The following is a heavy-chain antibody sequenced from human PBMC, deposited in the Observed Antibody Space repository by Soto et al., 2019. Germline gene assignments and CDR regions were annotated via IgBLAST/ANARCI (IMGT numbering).Heavy chain of an antibody. CDR2: IKQDGSEK. Sequence: GGSLRLSCAASGFTFSSYWMSWVRQAPGKGLEWVANIKQDGSEKYYVDSVKGRFTISRDNAKNSLYLQMNSLRAEDTAVYYCAXEGISGSYYRVYNWFDPWGQGTLVTVSS. CDR1: GFTFSSYW. J-gene: IGHJ5*02. V-gene: IGHV3-7*03. D-gene: IGHD1-26*01. CDR3: AXEGISGSYYRVYNWFDP.